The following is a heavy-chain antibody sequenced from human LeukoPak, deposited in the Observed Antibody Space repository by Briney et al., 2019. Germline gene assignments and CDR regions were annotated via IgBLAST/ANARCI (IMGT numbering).Heavy chain of an antibody. V-gene: IGHV4-34*01. CDR2: INHSGST. D-gene: IGHD3-22*01. Sequence: SETLSLTCAVYGGSFSGYYRSWIRQPPGKGLEWIGEINHSGSTNYNPSLKSRVTISVDTSKNQFSLKLSSVTAADTAVYYCARNYYYDSSGYYPGYFDYWGQGTLVTVSS. CDR3: ARNYYYDSSGYYPGYFDY. J-gene: IGHJ4*02. CDR1: GGSFSGYY.